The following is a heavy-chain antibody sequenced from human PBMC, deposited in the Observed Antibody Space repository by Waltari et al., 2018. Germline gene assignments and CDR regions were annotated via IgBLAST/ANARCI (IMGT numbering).Heavy chain of an antibody. J-gene: IGHJ6*02. Sequence: QVQLVQSGAEVKKPGASVTVSCKASGYTFTSYDINWVRKATGQGLGGMGWMNPNSGNTGYEQKFQGRVTMTRNTSISTAYMELSSLRSEDTAVYYCARGFGRQWLERNYYYYYGMDVWGQGTTVTVSS. CDR1: GYTFTSYD. CDR3: ARGFGRQWLERNYYYYYGMDV. CDR2: MNPNSGNT. D-gene: IGHD6-19*01. V-gene: IGHV1-8*01.